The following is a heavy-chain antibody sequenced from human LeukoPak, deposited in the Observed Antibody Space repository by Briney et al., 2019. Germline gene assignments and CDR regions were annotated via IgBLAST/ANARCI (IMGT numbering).Heavy chain of an antibody. V-gene: IGHV3-23*01. Sequence: PGGSLRLSCAASGFTFSVSAMTCVRQAPGKGLEWVSAITGDGGSTFYSDSVKGRFIISRDNSKNTVYLQMNSLRGDDTAMYYYGKCQDTFPRAGDPFHFWGQGTMVTVSS. CDR1: GFTFSVSA. CDR2: ITGDGGST. J-gene: IGHJ3*01. D-gene: IGHD5-18*01. CDR3: GKCQDTFPRAGDPFHF.